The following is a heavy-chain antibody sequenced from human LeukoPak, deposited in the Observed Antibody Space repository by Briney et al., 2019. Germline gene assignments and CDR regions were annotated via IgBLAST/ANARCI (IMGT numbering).Heavy chain of an antibody. V-gene: IGHV3-23*01. Sequence: GGSLRLSCAASGFTFVSYAVSWVRRAPGKGLEWVSTISGSGGSTYYADSVKGRFTISRDNSKNTLSLQMNSLRAEDTAVYYCAKSGLVTAIRSYFDYWGQGTLVTVSS. CDR3: AKSGLVTAIRSYFDY. J-gene: IGHJ4*02. CDR1: GFTFVSYA. CDR2: ISGSGGST. D-gene: IGHD2-21*02.